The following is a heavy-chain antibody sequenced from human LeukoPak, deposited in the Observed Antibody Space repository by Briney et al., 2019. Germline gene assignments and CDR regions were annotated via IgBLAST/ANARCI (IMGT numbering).Heavy chain of an antibody. D-gene: IGHD6-19*01. CDR1: GFTFSSCG. V-gene: IGHV3-30*02. CDR2: IRYDGSNK. Sequence: QPGGSLRLSCAASGFTFSSCGMHWVRQAPGKGLEWVAFIRYDGSNKYYADSVKGRFTISRDNSKNTLYLQMNSLRAEDTAVYYCAKSWGSGWLSLGLFDYWGQGTLVTVSS. CDR3: AKSWGSGWLSLGLFDY. J-gene: IGHJ4*02.